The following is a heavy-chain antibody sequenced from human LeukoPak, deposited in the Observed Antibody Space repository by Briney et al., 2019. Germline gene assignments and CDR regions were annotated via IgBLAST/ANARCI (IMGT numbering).Heavy chain of an antibody. CDR2: INHSGST. V-gene: IGHV4-34*01. CDR1: GGSFSGYY. J-gene: IGHJ4*02. CDR3: ARGRKPRGAARGYYFEY. Sequence: SETLSLTCAVYGGSFSGYYWSWIRQPPGKGLEWIGEINHSGSTNYNPSLKSRVTIPVDTSKNQFSLKLSSVTAADTAVYYCARGRKPRGAARGYYFEYWGQGTLVTVSS. D-gene: IGHD6-6*01.